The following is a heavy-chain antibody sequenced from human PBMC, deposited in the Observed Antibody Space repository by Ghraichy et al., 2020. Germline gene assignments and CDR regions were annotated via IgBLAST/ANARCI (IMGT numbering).Heavy chain of an antibody. CDR1: GFTFSNAY. Sequence: GESLNISCAASGFTFSNAYMSWIRQAPGKGPEWVGRIKKKAAGGTPEYAAPVKGRFTISRDDSENTLYLQMNSLKTEDTAVYYCTTYTDANFGWGQGTLVTVSS. D-gene: IGHD2-2*02. V-gene: IGHV3-15*01. CDR3: TTYTDANFG. CDR2: IKKKAAGGTP. J-gene: IGHJ4*02.